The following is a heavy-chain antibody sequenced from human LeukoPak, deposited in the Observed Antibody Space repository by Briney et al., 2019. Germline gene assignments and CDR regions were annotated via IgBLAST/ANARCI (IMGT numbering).Heavy chain of an antibody. Sequence: PSETLSLTCAVYGGSFSGYYWSWIRQPPGEGLEWIGEINHSGSTNYNPSLKSRVTISVDTSKNQFSLKLSSVTAADTAVYYCARGLLRYYDSSGYYFDYWGQGTLVTVSS. V-gene: IGHV4-34*01. J-gene: IGHJ4*02. CDR1: GGSFSGYY. CDR3: ARGLLRYYDSSGYYFDY. D-gene: IGHD3-22*01. CDR2: INHSGST.